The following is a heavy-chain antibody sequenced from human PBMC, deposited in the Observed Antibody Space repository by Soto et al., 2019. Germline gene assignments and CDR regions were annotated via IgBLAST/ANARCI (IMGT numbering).Heavy chain of an antibody. J-gene: IGHJ4*02. CDR2: ISWNSGSI. V-gene: IGHV3-9*01. CDR1: GFTFDDYA. Sequence: GGSLRLSCAASGFTFDDYAMHWVRQAPGKGLEWVSGISWNSGSIGYADSVKGRFTISRDNAKNSLYLQMNSLRAEDTALYYCAKDSGYGSGSYTFDYWGQGTLVTVSS. D-gene: IGHD3-10*01. CDR3: AKDSGYGSGSYTFDY.